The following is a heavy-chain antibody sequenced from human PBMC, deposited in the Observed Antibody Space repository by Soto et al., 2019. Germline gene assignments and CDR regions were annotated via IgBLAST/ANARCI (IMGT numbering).Heavy chain of an antibody. CDR2: IYYSGST. CDR3: ARTRGIAARLAADY. D-gene: IGHD6-6*01. V-gene: IGHV4-39*01. J-gene: IGHJ4*02. Sequence: SETLSLTCTVSGGSISSSSYYWGWIRQPPGKGLEWIGSIYYSGSTYYNPSLKSRVTISVDTSKNQSSLKLSSVTAADTAVYYCARTRGIAARLAADYWGQGTLVTVSS. CDR1: GGSISSSSYY.